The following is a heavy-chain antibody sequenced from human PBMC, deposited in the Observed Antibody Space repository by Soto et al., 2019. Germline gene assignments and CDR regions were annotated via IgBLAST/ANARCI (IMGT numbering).Heavy chain of an antibody. J-gene: IGHJ6*02. D-gene: IGHD2-15*01. CDR1: GGTFSSYA. CDR2: IIPIFGTA. Sequence: SVKVSCKASGGTFSSYAISWVRQAPGQGLEWMGGIIPIFGTANYAQKFQGRVTITADKSTSTAYMELSSLRSEDTAVYYCASTHCSGGSCYPKNYYYGMDVWGQGTTVTVSS. V-gene: IGHV1-69*06. CDR3: ASTHCSGGSCYPKNYYYGMDV.